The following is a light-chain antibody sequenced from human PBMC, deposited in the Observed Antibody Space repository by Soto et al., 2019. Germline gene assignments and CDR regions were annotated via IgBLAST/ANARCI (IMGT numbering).Light chain of an antibody. CDR3: SSYAGSKGV. Sequence: QSVLTQPPSASGSPGQSVTISCTGTSSDVGGYNYVSWYQQHPGKAPTLMIYEVSKRPSGVPDRFSGSKSGNTASLTVSGLQAEYEADYYCSSYAGSKGVFGGVTKLTVL. CDR2: EVS. CDR1: SSDVGGYNY. V-gene: IGLV2-8*01. J-gene: IGLJ2*01.